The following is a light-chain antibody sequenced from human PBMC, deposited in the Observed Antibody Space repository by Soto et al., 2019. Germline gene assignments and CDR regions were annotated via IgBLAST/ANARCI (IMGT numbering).Light chain of an antibody. CDR1: QSVRSH. V-gene: IGKV3-11*01. CDR2: GAS. Sequence: EIVLTQSPATLSLSPGERASLSCRGSQSVRSHLVWYQQKPGQAPRLLIYGASGRATGIPDRFSGSGSGTEFTLTISSLQPEDAATYYCQKCKVAPFTFGGGTKVDIK. J-gene: IGKJ4*01. CDR3: QKCKVAPFT.